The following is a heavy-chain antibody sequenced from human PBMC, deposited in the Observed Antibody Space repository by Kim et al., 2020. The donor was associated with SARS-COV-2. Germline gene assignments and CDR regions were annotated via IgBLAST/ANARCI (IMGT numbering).Heavy chain of an antibody. CDR1: GFTFSSYS. CDR3: ARSGVIAAAGTIDY. J-gene: IGHJ4*02. CDR2: ISSSSSYT. V-gene: IGHV3-21*01. Sequence: GGSLRLSCAASGFTFSSYSMNWVRQAPGKGLEWVSSISSSSSYTYYADSVKGRFTISRDNAKNSLYLQMNSLRAEDTAVYYCARSGVIAAAGTIDYWGQGTLVTVSS. D-gene: IGHD6-13*01.